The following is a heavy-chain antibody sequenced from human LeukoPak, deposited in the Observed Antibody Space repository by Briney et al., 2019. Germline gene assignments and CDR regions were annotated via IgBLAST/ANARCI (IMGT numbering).Heavy chain of an antibody. CDR2: ISSSSSYI. CDR3: ARDGGDWFDP. CDR1: GFTFSSYS. Sequence: PGGSLRLPCAASGFTFSSYSMNWVRQAPGKGLEWVSSISSSSSYIYYADSVKGRFTISRDNAKNSLYLQMNSLRAEDTAVYYCARDGGDWFDPWGQGTLVTVSS. J-gene: IGHJ5*02. D-gene: IGHD3-16*01. V-gene: IGHV3-21*01.